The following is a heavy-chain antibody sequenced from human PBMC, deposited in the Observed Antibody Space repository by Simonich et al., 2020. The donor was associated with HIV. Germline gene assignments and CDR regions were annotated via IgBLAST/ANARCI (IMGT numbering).Heavy chain of an antibody. V-gene: IGHV4-34*01. Sequence: QVQLQQWGAGLLKPSETLSLTCAVYGGSFCGYYWNWISQPPGEGLEWIGEINHSGSTNYNPSLKSRVTISVATSKNQFSLKLSSVTAADTAVYYCARAGRGSGSSFYWYFDLWGRGTLVTVSS. CDR1: GGSFCGYY. CDR3: ARAGRGSGSSFYWYFDL. J-gene: IGHJ2*01. CDR2: INHSGST. D-gene: IGHD1-26*01.